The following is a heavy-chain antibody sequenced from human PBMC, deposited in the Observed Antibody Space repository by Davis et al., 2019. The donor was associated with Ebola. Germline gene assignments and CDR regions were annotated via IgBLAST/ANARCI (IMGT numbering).Heavy chain of an antibody. CDR1: GGSFSGYY. J-gene: IGHJ4*02. V-gene: IGHV4-34*01. Sequence: MPSETLSLTCAVYGGSFSGYYWSWIRQPPGKGLEWIGEINHSGSTNYNPSLKSRVTISVDTSKNQFSLKLSSVTAADTAVYYCARGVGGPRMGYWSQGTLVTVSS. CDR3: ARGVGGPRMGY. D-gene: IGHD3-3*01. CDR2: INHSGST.